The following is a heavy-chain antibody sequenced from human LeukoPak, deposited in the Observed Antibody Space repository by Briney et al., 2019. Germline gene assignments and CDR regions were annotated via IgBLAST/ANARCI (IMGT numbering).Heavy chain of an antibody. CDR2: INPSGGST. D-gene: IGHD6-19*01. Sequence: ASVKVSFKASVYTFTSYYMRWVRHAPGQGLEWMGIINPSGGSTSYAQKFQGRVTMTRDMSTSTVYMELSSLRSEDTAVYYCAREGIAVAGDYWGQGTLVTVSS. V-gene: IGHV1-46*01. CDR3: AREGIAVAGDY. CDR1: VYTFTSYY. J-gene: IGHJ4*02.